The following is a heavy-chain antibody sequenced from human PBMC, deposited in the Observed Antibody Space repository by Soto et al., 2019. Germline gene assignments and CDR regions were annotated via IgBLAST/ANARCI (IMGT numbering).Heavy chain of an antibody. D-gene: IGHD1-26*01. Sequence: QVQLQESGPGLVKPSETLSLTCTVSGDSMSSNYWSWIRQTPEKGLEWMGYIYYTGNTNYSPSFRSRITISLDTSRTQFSLKLTSVTAADTAIYYCARAFAPWGFDVWGQGTTVIVSS. CDR2: IYYTGNT. J-gene: IGHJ6*02. CDR3: ARAFAPWGFDV. CDR1: GDSMSSNY. V-gene: IGHV4-59*01.